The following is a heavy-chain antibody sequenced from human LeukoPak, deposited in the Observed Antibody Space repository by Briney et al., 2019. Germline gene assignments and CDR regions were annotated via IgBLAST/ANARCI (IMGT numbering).Heavy chain of an antibody. D-gene: IGHD6-19*01. CDR1: GFTFSSYW. CDR3: ARCRGIAVAALSDY. CDR2: IKQDGSEK. V-gene: IGHV3-7*01. J-gene: IGHJ4*02. Sequence: GGSLRLSCAASGFTFSSYWMSWVRQAPGKGLEWVANIKQDGSEKYYVDSVKGRFTISRDNAKNSLYLQMNSLRAEDTAVYYCARCRGIAVAALSDYLGQVTLVTVSS.